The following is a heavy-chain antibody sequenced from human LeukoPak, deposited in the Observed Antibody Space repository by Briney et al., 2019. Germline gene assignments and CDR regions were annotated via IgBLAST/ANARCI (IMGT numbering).Heavy chain of an antibody. V-gene: IGHV3-23*01. D-gene: IGHD1-26*01. CDR3: AKDFVPRGGSYFPGFAY. CDR1: GFTFSSYA. CDR2: ISNSGDRT. J-gene: IGHJ4*02. Sequence: GGSLRLSCAASGFTFSSYAMNWVRQAPGKGLEWVSTISNSGDRTYYADSVKGRFTISRDNSKNTVYLQMNSLRTEDTAVYYCAKDFVPRGGSYFPGFAYWGQGTLLIVSS.